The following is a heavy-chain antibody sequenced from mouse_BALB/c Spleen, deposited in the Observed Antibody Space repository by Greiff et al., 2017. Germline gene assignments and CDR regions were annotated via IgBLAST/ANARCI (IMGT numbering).Heavy chain of an antibody. CDR3: ARGIYDGYSFFAY. J-gene: IGHJ3*01. CDR2: IWAGGST. V-gene: IGHV2-9*02. Sequence: VQLVESGPGLVAPSQSLSITCTVSGFSLTSYGVHWVRQPPGKGLEWLGVIWAGGSTNYNSALMSRLSISKDNSKSQVFFKMNSLQTDDTAMYYCARGIYDGYSFFAYWGQGTLVTVSA. CDR1: GFSLTSYG. D-gene: IGHD2-3*01.